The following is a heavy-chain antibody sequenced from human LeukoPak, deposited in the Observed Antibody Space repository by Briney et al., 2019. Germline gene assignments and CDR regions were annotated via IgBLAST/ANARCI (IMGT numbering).Heavy chain of an antibody. CDR1: GFTFSSYA. D-gene: IGHD3-22*01. CDR2: ISGSGGST. J-gene: IGHJ3*02. V-gene: IGHV3-23*01. CDR3: AKDDSSGYLGLDAFDI. Sequence: GGSLRLSCAASGFTFSSYAMGWVRQAPGKGLEWVSAISGSGGSTYYADSVKGRFPISRDNSKNTLYLQMNSLRAEDTAVYYCAKDDSSGYLGLDAFDIWGQGTMVTVSS.